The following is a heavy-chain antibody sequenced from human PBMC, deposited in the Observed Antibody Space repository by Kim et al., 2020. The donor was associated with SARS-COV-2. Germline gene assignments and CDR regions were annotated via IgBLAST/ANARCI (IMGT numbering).Heavy chain of an antibody. V-gene: IGHV3-11*01. J-gene: IGHJ4*02. D-gene: IGHD6-13*01. CDR3: ARVGSTVAAGSIDY. Sequence: GDTVSGRITISRDNAKNSQYMQMNSLRAEDSAVYYCARVGSTVAAGSIDYWGQGTLVPVPS.